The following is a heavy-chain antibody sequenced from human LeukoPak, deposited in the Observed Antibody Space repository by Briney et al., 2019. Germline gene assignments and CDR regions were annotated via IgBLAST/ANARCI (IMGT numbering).Heavy chain of an antibody. CDR2: ISAYNGNT. J-gene: IGHJ4*02. D-gene: IGHD3-22*01. Sequence: GASVKVSCKAFGYTFTSNYMHWVRQAPGQGLEWMGWISAYNGNTNYAQKLQGRVTMTTDTSTSTAYMELRSLRSDDTAVYYCARDRPFYYDSTQTPDYWGQGTLVTVSS. CDR3: ARDRPFYYDSTQTPDY. CDR1: GYTFTSNY. V-gene: IGHV1-18*04.